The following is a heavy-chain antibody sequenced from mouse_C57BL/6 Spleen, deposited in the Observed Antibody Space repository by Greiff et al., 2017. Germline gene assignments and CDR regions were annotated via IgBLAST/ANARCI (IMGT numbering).Heavy chain of an antibody. D-gene: IGHD2-4*01. Sequence: DVQLQESGAELVRPGASVKLSCTASGFNIKDDYMHWVKQRPEQGLEWIGWIDPETGDTEYASKFQGKATITADTSSNTAYLQLSSLTSEDTAVYYCTTNYDSWFAYWGQGTLVTVSA. CDR3: TTNYDSWFAY. V-gene: IGHV14-4*01. CDR2: IDPETGDT. CDR1: GFNIKDDY. J-gene: IGHJ3*01.